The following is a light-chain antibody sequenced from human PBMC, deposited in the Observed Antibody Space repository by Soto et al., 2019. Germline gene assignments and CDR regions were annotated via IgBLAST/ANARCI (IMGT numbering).Light chain of an antibody. J-gene: IGKJ4*01. CDR3: QQYNKWPLT. CDR1: QRVSSN. V-gene: IGKV3-15*01. Sequence: IVMTQSPATLSVSPGERATLSCRASQRVSSNLAWYQQKPGQAPRLLIYGASTRATDIPARFSGSGSGTEFTLTITSLQSEDFAVYYCQQYNKWPLTFGGGTKVEIK. CDR2: GAS.